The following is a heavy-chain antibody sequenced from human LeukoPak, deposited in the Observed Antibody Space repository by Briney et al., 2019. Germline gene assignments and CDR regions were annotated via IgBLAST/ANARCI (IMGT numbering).Heavy chain of an antibody. Sequence: GGSLRLSCAASGFTFSSYAMSWVRQAPGKGLEWVSAISGSGGSTYYADSVKGRFTISRDNSKNTLYLQMNSLRAEDTAVYYCARDGGYYDSSGYYHTWGQGTLVTVSS. CDR1: GFTFSSYA. J-gene: IGHJ5*02. CDR2: ISGSGGST. V-gene: IGHV3-23*01. D-gene: IGHD3-22*01. CDR3: ARDGGYYDSSGYYHT.